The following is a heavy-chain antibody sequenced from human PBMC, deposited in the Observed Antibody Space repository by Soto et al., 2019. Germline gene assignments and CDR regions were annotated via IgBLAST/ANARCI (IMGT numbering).Heavy chain of an antibody. CDR3: ARYIVATKYLDY. CDR2: IKNKPTSYTT. CDR1: GFTFSDHY. D-gene: IGHD5-12*01. J-gene: IGHJ4*02. Sequence: EVQLVESGGGLVQPGGSLRLSCAASGFTFSDHYMDWVRQAPGKGLEWIGRIKNKPTSYTTQYAASVKGRFTISRDDSINSLHLQMESLRADDTAVYYCARYIVATKYLDYWGQGTLVTVSS. V-gene: IGHV3-72*01.